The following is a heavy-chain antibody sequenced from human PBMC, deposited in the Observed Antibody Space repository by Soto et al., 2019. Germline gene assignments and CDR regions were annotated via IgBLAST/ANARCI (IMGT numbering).Heavy chain of an antibody. J-gene: IGHJ4*02. V-gene: IGHV3-48*03. CDR1: GFTFSSFE. Sequence: PGGSLRLSCAASGFTFSSFEMNWVRQAPGKGPEWVSYIPSSGGTIYYADSVKGRFTTSRDNAKNSLFLQMNSLRADDTAIYYCARDGTRDFWSGYFTSFDYWGQGTLVTVSS. CDR2: IPSSGGTI. D-gene: IGHD3-3*01. CDR3: ARDGTRDFWSGYFTSFDY.